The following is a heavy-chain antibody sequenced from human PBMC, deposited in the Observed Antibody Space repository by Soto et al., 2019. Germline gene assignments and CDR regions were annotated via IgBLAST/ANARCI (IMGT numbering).Heavy chain of an antibody. V-gene: IGHV1-69*13. CDR3: ATDYYDSRGSGWAY. D-gene: IGHD3-22*01. CDR2: IIPIFGTA. CDR1: GGTFSSYS. J-gene: IGHJ4*02. Sequence: SVKVSCKASGGTFSSYSISWVRQAPGQGLEWMGGIIPIFGTANYAQKFQGRVTITADESTSTAYMELSSLRSEDTAVYYCATDYYDSRGSGWAYWGQGTLVTVSS.